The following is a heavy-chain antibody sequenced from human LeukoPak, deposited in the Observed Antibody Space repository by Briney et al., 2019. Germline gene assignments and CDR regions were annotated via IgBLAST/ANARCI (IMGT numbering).Heavy chain of an antibody. Sequence: QAGGSLRLSCAASGFTFSSYAMHWVRQAPGKGLEWVAVISYDGSNKCYADSVKGRFTISRDNSKNTLYLQMNSLRAEDTAVYYCARDDFGYDSSGYYSGYFDYWGQGTLVTVSS. CDR2: ISYDGSNK. J-gene: IGHJ4*02. V-gene: IGHV3-30*01. CDR1: GFTFSSYA. CDR3: ARDDFGYDSSGYYSGYFDY. D-gene: IGHD3-22*01.